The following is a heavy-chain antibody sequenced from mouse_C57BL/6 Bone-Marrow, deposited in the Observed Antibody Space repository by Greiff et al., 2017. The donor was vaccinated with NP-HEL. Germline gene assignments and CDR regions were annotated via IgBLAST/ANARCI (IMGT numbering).Heavy chain of an antibody. CDR1: GFNIKDDY. V-gene: IGHV14-4*01. CDR3: TTLLRD. J-gene: IGHJ2*01. D-gene: IGHD1-1*01. CDR2: IDPENGDT. Sequence: VQLQQSGAELVRPGASVKLSCTASGFNIKDDYMHWVKQRPEQGLEWIGWIDPENGDTEYASKFQGKATITADTSSKPAYLQLSSLTSADTAVYYCTTLLRDRGQGTPLTVAS.